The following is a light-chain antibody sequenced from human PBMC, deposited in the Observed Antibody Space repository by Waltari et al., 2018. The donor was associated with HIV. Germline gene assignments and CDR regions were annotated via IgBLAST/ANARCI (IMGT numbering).Light chain of an antibody. CDR1: QGISSG. CDR2: AAS. J-gene: IGKJ4*01. V-gene: IGKV1-12*01. Sequence: IQMHNYPSSVSASVAYSVTHTRRASQGISSGLAWYQQKPGKAPKLLIYAASSLQSGVPSRFSGSGSGTDFTLTISSLQPEDFATYYCQQANSFPLTFGGGTKVEIK. CDR3: QQANSFPLT.